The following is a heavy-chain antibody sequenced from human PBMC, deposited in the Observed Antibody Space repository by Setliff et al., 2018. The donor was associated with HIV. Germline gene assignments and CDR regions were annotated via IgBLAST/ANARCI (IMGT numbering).Heavy chain of an antibody. D-gene: IGHD1-1*01. CDR3: ARVREGPTSRRAFDI. V-gene: IGHV4-38-2*02. CDR2: IRHSGTT. CDR1: GDFFSSDYY. Sequence: PSETLSLTCTVSGDFFSSDYYWGWIRQSPGKGLEWIADIRHSGTTYYNPSLKSRVTISVDTSKNQFSLELGSVTAADTALYYCARVREGPTSRRAFDIWGQGTMVTVSS. J-gene: IGHJ3*02.